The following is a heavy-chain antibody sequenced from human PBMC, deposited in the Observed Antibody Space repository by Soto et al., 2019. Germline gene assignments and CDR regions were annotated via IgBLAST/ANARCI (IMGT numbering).Heavy chain of an antibody. V-gene: IGHV3-23*01. CDR1: GFTFSSYA. CDR3: AIHPVDIVATIDAFDI. Sequence: GGSLRLSCAASGFTFSSYAMSWVRQAPGKGLEWVSAISGSGGSTYYADSVKGRFTISRDNSKNTLYLQTNSLRAEDTAVYYCAIHPVDIVATIDAFDIWGQGTMVTVS. J-gene: IGHJ3*02. CDR2: ISGSGGST. D-gene: IGHD5-12*01.